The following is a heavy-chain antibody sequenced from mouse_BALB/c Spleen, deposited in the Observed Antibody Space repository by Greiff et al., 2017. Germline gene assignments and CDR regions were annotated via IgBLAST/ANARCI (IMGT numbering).Heavy chain of an antibody. D-gene: IGHD3-2*02. CDR2: ISSGGSYT. V-gene: IGHV5-6*03. Sequence: DVKLVESGGGLVQPGGSLKLSCAASGFTFSSYGMSWVRQTPDKRLEWVATISSGGSYTYYPDSVKGRFTISRDNAKNTLYLQMSSLKSEDTAMYYCARHRGYYFDYWGQGTTLTVSS. CDR1: GFTFSSYG. CDR3: ARHRGYYFDY. J-gene: IGHJ2*01.